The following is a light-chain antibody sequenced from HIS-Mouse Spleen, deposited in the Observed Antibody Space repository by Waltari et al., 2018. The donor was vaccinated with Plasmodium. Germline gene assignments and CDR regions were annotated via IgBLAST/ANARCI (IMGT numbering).Light chain of an antibody. J-gene: IGKJ3*01. Sequence: EMVMTQSPATLSVSPGERATLSCRASQSVSSNLAWYQQKPGQAPRLLIYGASTRATGIPARFSGSGSGTEFTLTISSMQSEDFAVYYCQQYNNWPPITFGPGTKVDIK. CDR3: QQYNNWPPIT. CDR1: QSVSSN. V-gene: IGKV3-15*01. CDR2: GAS.